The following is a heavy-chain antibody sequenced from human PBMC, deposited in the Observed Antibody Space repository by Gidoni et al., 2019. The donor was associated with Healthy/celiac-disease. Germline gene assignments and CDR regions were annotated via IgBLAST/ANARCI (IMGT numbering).Heavy chain of an antibody. V-gene: IGHV4-4*07. Sequence: LEWIGRIYTSGSTNYNPSLKSRVTMSVDTSKNQFSLKLSSVTAADTAVYYCARDRRYCSSTSCSYNWFDPWGQGTLVTVSS. CDR3: ARDRRYCSSTSCSYNWFDP. J-gene: IGHJ5*02. CDR2: IYTSGST. D-gene: IGHD2-2*01.